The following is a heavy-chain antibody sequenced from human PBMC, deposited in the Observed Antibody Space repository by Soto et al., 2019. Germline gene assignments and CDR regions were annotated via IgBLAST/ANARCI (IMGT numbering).Heavy chain of an antibody. CDR2: INHSGRT. Sequence: KTSETLSLTCAVYGGSFSGYYWSWIRQPPGKGLEWIGEINHSGRTNYNPSLKSRVTISVDTSKNQFSLKLSSVTAADTAVYYCARGIDYYGSGSYESTIGMDVWGQGTTVTVSS. CDR3: ARGIDYYGSGSYESTIGMDV. D-gene: IGHD3-10*01. CDR1: GGSFSGYY. J-gene: IGHJ6*02. V-gene: IGHV4-34*01.